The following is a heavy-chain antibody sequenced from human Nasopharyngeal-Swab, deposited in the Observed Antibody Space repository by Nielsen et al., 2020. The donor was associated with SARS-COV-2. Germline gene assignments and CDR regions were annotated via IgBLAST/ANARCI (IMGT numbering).Heavy chain of an antibody. J-gene: IGHJ4*02. D-gene: IGHD3-3*01. V-gene: IGHV4-31*03. CDR2: IYYSGST. CDR3: ARAHRITIFGVVSNFDY. Sequence: LRLSCTVSGGSISSGGYYWSWIRQHPGKGLEWIGYIYYSGSTYYNPSLKSRVTISVDTSKNQFSLKLNSVTAADTAVYYCARAHRITIFGVVSNFDYWGQGTLVTVSS. CDR1: GGSISSGGYY.